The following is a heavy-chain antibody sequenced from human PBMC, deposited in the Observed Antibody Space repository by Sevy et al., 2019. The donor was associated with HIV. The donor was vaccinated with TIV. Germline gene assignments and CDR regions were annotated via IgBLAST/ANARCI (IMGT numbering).Heavy chain of an antibody. D-gene: IGHD3-10*01. Sequence: GGCLRLSCAASGFTFSNAWMSWVRQAPGKGLEWIGRIKSKTDGGTTDYAAPVKGRFTISRDDSKNTLYLQMNSLKTEDTAVYYPITVKNVWFGEFEDAFDIWGQGTMVTVSS. J-gene: IGHJ3*02. V-gene: IGHV3-15*01. CDR1: GFTFSNAW. CDR3: ITVKNVWFGEFEDAFDI. CDR2: IKSKTDGGTT.